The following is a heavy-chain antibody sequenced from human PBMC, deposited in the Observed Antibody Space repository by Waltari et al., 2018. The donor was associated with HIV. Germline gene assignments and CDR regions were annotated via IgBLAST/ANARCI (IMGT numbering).Heavy chain of an antibody. CDR1: GFTFSSYS. CDR2: ISSSTNII. Sequence: EGQLVESGGDLVQPGGSLRLSCAASGFTFSSYSMNWVRQAPWKCLEWILYISSSTNIIYDAESVKGRFTISRDNVNKSLYLQMNSLRAEDTAVYYCARDGAVAGFYHYYAMDVWGQGTTVTVSS. CDR3: ARDGAVAGFYHYYAMDV. D-gene: IGHD6-19*01. J-gene: IGHJ6*02. V-gene: IGHV3-48*01.